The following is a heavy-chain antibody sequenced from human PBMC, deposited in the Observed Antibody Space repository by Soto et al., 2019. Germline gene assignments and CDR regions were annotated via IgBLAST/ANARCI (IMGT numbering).Heavy chain of an antibody. J-gene: IGHJ4*02. CDR3: AREFELSGSYFFDH. D-gene: IGHD1-26*01. Sequence: QVHLVQSGAEVKKPGSSVKVSCKASGDTFTKYGISWVRQAPGQGLEWMGGVIPLFGTPNYAQRFQDRVTITADPSTTTAYLDLASLPSEDTAVYFCAREFELSGSYFFDHWGQGPLITVSS. V-gene: IGHV1-69*01. CDR1: GDTFTKYG. CDR2: VIPLFGTP.